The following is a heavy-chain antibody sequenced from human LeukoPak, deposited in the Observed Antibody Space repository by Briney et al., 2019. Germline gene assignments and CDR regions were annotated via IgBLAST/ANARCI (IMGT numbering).Heavy chain of an antibody. CDR3: ATSGSYYTPV. CDR1: GITFSNHA. D-gene: IGHD1-26*01. Sequence: GGSLGLSCQASGITFSNHALDWVRQAPGKGLEYVAAINPNGGSTSYVDSVKGRFIISRDNSRNTLYLQMGDLRVDDTAVYYCATSGSYYTPVWGKGTTVIVSS. V-gene: IGHV3-64*02. J-gene: IGHJ6*04. CDR2: INPNGGST.